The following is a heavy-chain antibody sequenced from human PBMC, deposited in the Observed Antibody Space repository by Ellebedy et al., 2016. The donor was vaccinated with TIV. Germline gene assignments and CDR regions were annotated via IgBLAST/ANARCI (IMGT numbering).Heavy chain of an antibody. D-gene: IGHD3-3*01. CDR2: INPSGRST. CDR3: ARRASITIDYLNFYGLDV. V-gene: IGHV1-46*01. J-gene: IGHJ6*02. CDR1: GYTFSSYH. Sequence: ASVKVSCKASGYTFSSYHIHWVRQAPGQGLGWMGIINPSGRSTIYAQKFQDRVTMTRDTSTSTVYMELSSLRSDDTAVYFCARRASITIDYLNFYGLDVWGQGTTVTVSS.